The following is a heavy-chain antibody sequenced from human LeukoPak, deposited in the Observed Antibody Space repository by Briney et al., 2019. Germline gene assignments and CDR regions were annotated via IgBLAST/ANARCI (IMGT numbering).Heavy chain of an antibody. Sequence: GASVKVSCKASGYTFTSYDINWVRQATGQGLEWMGWINPNSGGTNYAQKFQGRVTMTRDTSISTAYMELSRLRSDDTAVYYCALFDILTGYSPGYFDYWGQGTLVTVSS. V-gene: IGHV1-2*02. CDR3: ALFDILTGYSPGYFDY. J-gene: IGHJ4*02. D-gene: IGHD3-9*01. CDR1: GYTFTSYD. CDR2: INPNSGGT.